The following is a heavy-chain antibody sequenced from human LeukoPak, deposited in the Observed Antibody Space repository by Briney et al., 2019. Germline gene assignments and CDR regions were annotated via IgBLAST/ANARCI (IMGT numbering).Heavy chain of an antibody. Sequence: SETLSLTCTVSGGSISSGSYYWSWIRQPAGKGLEWIGRIYTSGSTNYNPSLKSRVTISVDTSKNQFSLKLSSVTAADTAVYYCARASAAAPFDYRGQGTLVTVSS. CDR3: ARASAAAPFDY. CDR1: GGSISSGSYY. J-gene: IGHJ4*02. CDR2: IYTSGST. V-gene: IGHV4-61*02. D-gene: IGHD2-2*01.